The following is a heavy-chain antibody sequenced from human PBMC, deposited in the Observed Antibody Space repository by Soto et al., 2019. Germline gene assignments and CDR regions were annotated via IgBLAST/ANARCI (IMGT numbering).Heavy chain of an antibody. CDR2: ILYDGSKK. V-gene: IGHV3-30*18. D-gene: IGHD4-17*01. Sequence: GGSLRLSCAASGFTFSSYGMHWVRQTPGKGLEWVAVILYDGSKKYYADSMQGRFTISRDNSKNTLYLQMNSLRPADTAFYYCAKDRGALRWSEEHYYFDYWGQGALVTVSS. J-gene: IGHJ4*02. CDR1: GFTFSSYG. CDR3: AKDRGALRWSEEHYYFDY.